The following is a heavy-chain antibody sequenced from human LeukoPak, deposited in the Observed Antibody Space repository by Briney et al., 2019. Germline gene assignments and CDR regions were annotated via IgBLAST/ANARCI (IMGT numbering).Heavy chain of an antibody. Sequence: ASVKVSCKASGYTFTSYGISWVRQAPGQGLGWMGWISAYNGNTNYAQKLQGRVTMTTDTSTSTAYMELRSLRSDDTAVYYCARALQRYCSSTSCYAFDIWGQGTMVTVSS. D-gene: IGHD2-2*01. CDR3: ARALQRYCSSTSCYAFDI. CDR2: ISAYNGNT. V-gene: IGHV1-18*01. CDR1: GYTFTSYG. J-gene: IGHJ3*02.